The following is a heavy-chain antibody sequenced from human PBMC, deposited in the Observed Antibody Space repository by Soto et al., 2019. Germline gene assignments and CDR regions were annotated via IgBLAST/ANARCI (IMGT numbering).Heavy chain of an antibody. Sequence: QLQLQESGPGLVKPSETLSLTCTVSGGSISSSSYYWGWIRQPPGKGLEWIGSIYYSGSTYYNPSLKSRGTISVDTSKNQFSLKLSSVTAADTAVYYCARQLWRIAASWEGGVTPWFDPWGQGTLVTVSS. CDR2: IYYSGST. D-gene: IGHD6-13*01. CDR3: ARQLWRIAASWEGGVTPWFDP. CDR1: GGSISSSSYY. J-gene: IGHJ5*02. V-gene: IGHV4-39*01.